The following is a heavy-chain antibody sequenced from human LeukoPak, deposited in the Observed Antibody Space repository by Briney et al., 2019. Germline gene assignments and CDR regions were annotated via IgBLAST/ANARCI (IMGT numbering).Heavy chain of an antibody. D-gene: IGHD6-13*01. V-gene: IGHV4-30-2*01. CDR2: IYHSGST. Sequence: PSETLSLTCTVSGGSISSGGYYWSWIRQPPGKGLEWIGYIYHSGSTYYNPSLKSRVTISVDRSKNQFSLKLSSVTAADTAVYYCARDPYSRSSGHWFDPWGQGTLVTVSS. J-gene: IGHJ5*02. CDR1: GGSISSGGYY. CDR3: ARDPYSRSSGHWFDP.